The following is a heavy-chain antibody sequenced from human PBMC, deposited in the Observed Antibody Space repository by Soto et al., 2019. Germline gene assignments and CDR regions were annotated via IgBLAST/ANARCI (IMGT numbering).Heavy chain of an antibody. D-gene: IGHD6-19*01. CDR3: ARNPGQWLYYFDY. CDR1: GATFNFYA. J-gene: IGHJ4*01. CDR2: VVPHSGTA. V-gene: IGHV1-69*13. Sequence: SVKVSCKSSGATFNFYAISWVRQAPGEGLEWMGGVVPHSGTATYARKFQGRLTVTADESSSKAYMDLSSLTSEDTAIYYCARNPGQWLYYFDYWGQGTLVTVYS.